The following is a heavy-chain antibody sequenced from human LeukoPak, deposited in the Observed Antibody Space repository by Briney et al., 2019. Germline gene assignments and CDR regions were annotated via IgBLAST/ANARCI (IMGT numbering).Heavy chain of an antibody. D-gene: IGHD5-18*01. J-gene: IGHJ4*02. CDR3: ARSDHVDTAMIY. Sequence: GGSLRLSCAASGFTFSSYAMSWVRQAPGKGLEWVSAISGSGGSTYYADSVKGRFTISRDNSKNTLYLQMNSLRAEDTAVYYCARSDHVDTAMIYWGQGTLVTVSS. CDR1: GFTFSSYA. V-gene: IGHV3-23*01. CDR2: ISGSGGST.